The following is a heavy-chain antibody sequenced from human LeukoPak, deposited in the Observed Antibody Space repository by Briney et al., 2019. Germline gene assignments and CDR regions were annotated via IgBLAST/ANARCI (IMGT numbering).Heavy chain of an antibody. D-gene: IGHD6-13*01. V-gene: IGHV1-69*05. CDR3: ARETAGAAAAYDY. J-gene: IGHJ4*02. CDR2: IIPIFGTA. Sequence: SVKVSFKASGGTFSSYAISWVRQAPGQGLEWMGGIIPIFGTANYAQKFHGRVTINTDESTRTAYMELSSLRSEDTAVYYCARETAGAAAAYDYWGQGPLVTVSS. CDR1: GGTFSSYA.